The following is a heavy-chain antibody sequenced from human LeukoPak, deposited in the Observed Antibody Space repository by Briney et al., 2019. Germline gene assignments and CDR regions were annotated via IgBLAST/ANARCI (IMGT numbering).Heavy chain of an antibody. V-gene: IGHV1-46*01. CDR3: ARDAVVTAIRNWFDP. J-gene: IGHJ5*02. CDR1: GYTLTSYY. CDR2: INPSSGST. Sequence: ASVKVSCKASGYTLTSYYMHWVRQAPGQGLGWMGIINPSSGSTTYAQKLQGRVTMTRDTSTSTVYMELSSLRSEDTAVYYCARDAVVTAIRNWFDPWGQGTLVTVSS. D-gene: IGHD2-21*02.